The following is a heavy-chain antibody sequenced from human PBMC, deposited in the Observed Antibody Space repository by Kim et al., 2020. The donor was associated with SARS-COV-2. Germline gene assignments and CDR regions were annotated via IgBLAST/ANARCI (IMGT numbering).Heavy chain of an antibody. D-gene: IGHD1-26*01. CDR2: INSGGGTI. J-gene: IGHJ4*02. Sequence: GGSLRLSCAASGFTFSEFYMTWIRQAPGKGLEWISYINSGGGTIYYADSVKGRFTVSRDNADNLLYLQMSDLRGEDTAIYYCARGGALTVFADYWGQGTLVSVSS. CDR3: ARGGALTVFADY. V-gene: IGHV3-11*01. CDR1: GFTFSEFY.